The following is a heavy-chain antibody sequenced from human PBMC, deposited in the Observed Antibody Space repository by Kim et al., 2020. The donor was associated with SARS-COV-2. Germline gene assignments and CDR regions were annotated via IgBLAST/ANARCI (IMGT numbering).Heavy chain of an antibody. CDR3: ARADPEYYYDSSGYGAFDI. D-gene: IGHD3-22*01. CDR1: GFTVSSNY. Sequence: GGSLRLSCAASGFTVSSNYMSWVRQAPGKGLEWVSVIYSGGSTYYADSVKGRFTISRDNSKNTLYLQMNSLRAEDTAVYYCARADPEYYYDSSGYGAFDIWGQGTMVTVSS. CDR2: IYSGGST. J-gene: IGHJ3*02. V-gene: IGHV3-53*01.